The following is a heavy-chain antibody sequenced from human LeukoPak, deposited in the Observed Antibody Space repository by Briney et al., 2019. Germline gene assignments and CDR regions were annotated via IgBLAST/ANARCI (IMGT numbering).Heavy chain of an antibody. J-gene: IGHJ4*02. D-gene: IGHD3-22*01. CDR2: IYWDDDK. V-gene: IGHV2-5*08. Sequence: TLSLTCTVSGGSISSGDYYWSWIRQPPGKALEWLALIYWDDDKRYSPSLKSRLTITKDTSKNQVVLTMTNMDPVDTATYYCALIVSPSVFDYWGQGTLVTVSS. CDR3: ALIVSPSVFDY. CDR1: GGSISSGDYY.